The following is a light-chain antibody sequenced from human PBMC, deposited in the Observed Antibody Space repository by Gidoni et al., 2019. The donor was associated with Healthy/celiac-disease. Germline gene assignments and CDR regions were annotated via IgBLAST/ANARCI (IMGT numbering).Light chain of an antibody. V-gene: IGKV3-15*01. J-gene: IGKJ1*01. Sequence: IVMTQSPATLSVCPGERATLSCRASQSVSSNIAWYQQKPGQAPRLLIYGASTRATGIPARFSGSGSGTEFTLTISSLQSEDFAVYYCQQYNNWLAFXQXTKVEIK. CDR2: GAS. CDR1: QSVSSN. CDR3: QQYNNWLA.